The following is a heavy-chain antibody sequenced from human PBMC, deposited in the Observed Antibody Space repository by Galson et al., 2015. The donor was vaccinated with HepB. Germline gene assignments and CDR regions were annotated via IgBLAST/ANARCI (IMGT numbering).Heavy chain of an antibody. Sequence: LRLSCAASGFTFSDYYMSWIRQAPGKGLEWVSYISSSGSTIYYADSVKGRFTISRDNAKNSLYLQMNSLRAEDTAVYYCARDQTSLYGDYGGGIDYWGQGTLVTVSS. J-gene: IGHJ4*02. CDR3: ARDQTSLYGDYGGGIDY. CDR2: ISSSGSTI. D-gene: IGHD4-17*01. CDR1: GFTFSDYY. V-gene: IGHV3-11*01.